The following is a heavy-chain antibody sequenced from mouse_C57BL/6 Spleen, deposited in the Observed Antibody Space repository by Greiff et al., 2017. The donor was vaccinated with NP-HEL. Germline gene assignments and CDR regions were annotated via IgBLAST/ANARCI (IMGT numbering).Heavy chain of an antibody. V-gene: IGHV14-2*01. Sequence: VQLQQSGAELVKPGASVKLSCTASGFNIKDYYMHWVKQRTEQGLEWIGRIDPEDGETKYAPKFQGKATITADTSSNTAYLQLSSLTSEDTAVYYCASPSTVVAGDYAMDYWGQGTSVTVSS. CDR2: IDPEDGET. D-gene: IGHD1-1*01. CDR3: ASPSTVVAGDYAMDY. J-gene: IGHJ4*01. CDR1: GFNIKDYY.